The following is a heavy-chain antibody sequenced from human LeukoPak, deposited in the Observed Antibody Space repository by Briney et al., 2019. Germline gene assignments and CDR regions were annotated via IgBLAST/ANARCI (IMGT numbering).Heavy chain of an antibody. CDR2: INHSGST. D-gene: IGHD3-22*01. V-gene: IGHV4-34*01. J-gene: IGHJ5*02. CDR3: ARGLAYYYDSSGYYP. Sequence: SETLSLTCAVYGGSFSGYYWSWIRQPPGKGLEWIREINHSGSTNYNPSLKSRVTISVDTSKNQFSLKLSSVTAADTAVYYCARGLAYYYDSSGYYPWGQGTLVTVSS. CDR1: GGSFSGYY.